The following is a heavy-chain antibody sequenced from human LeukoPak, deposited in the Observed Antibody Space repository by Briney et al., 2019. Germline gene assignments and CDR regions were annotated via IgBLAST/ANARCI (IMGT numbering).Heavy chain of an antibody. CDR2: IYYSGST. Sequence: SETLSLTCTVSGGSISSYYWSWIRQPPGKGLEWIGYIYYSGSTNYNPSLKSRVTISVDTSKNQFSLKLSSVTAADTAVYYCAGPLTQSATGAFDIWGQGTMVTVSS. V-gene: IGHV4-59*12. CDR1: GGSISSYY. CDR3: AGPLTQSATGAFDI. D-gene: IGHD1-14*01. J-gene: IGHJ3*02.